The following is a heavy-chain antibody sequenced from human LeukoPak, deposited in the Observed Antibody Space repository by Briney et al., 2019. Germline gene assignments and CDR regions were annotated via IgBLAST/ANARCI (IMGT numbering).Heavy chain of an antibody. V-gene: IGHV4-38-2*02. J-gene: IGHJ4*02. CDR3: ASVDTAMGPIDY. CDR1: GYSISSGYY. Sequence: SETLSLTCTVSGYSISSGYYWGWIRQPPGKGLEWIGSTYHSGSTYYNPSLKSRVTISVDTSKNQFSLKLSSVTAADTAVYYCASVDTAMGPIDYWGQGTLVTVSS. CDR2: TYHSGST. D-gene: IGHD5-18*01.